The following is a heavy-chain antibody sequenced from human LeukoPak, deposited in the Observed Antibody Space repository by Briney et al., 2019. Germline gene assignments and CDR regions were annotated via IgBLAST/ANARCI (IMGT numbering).Heavy chain of an antibody. CDR1: GGSISSYY. CDR2: IYYSGST. V-gene: IGHV4-59*12. Sequence: SETLSLTCTVAGGSISSYYWSWIRQPPGKGLEWIGYIYYSGSTNYNPSLKSRVTISVDTSKNQFSLKLSSVTAADTAMYYCARAAEYSSGWYLFDYWGQGILVTVSA. D-gene: IGHD6-19*01. CDR3: ARAAEYSSGWYLFDY. J-gene: IGHJ4*02.